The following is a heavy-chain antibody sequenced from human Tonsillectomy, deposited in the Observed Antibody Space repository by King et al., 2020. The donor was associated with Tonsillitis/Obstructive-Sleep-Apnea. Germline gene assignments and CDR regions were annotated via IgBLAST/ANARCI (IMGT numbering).Heavy chain of an antibody. CDR3: AKDPPRGGVTGGRAFEM. CDR2: ISCSGGIT. Sequence: EVQLVESGGGLVQPGGSLRLSCAASGFTFSSYAMSWVRQAPGKGLEWVSGISCSGGITFYADSVKGRFTISRDNSKHTLYLQMNSLRAEDTAVYYCAKDPPRGGVTGGRAFEMCGHGTMFTASS. V-gene: IGHV3-23*04. CDR1: GFTFSSYA. J-gene: IGHJ3*02. D-gene: IGHD3-10*01.